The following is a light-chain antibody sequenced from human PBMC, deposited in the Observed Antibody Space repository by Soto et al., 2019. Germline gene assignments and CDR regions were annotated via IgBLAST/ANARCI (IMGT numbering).Light chain of an antibody. CDR1: QSVSTN. J-gene: IGKJ1*01. CDR3: QQDNNWPRA. Sequence: IVMTQSPATLSVYPGKRATLSCRASQSVSTNSSWYRHIPCQAPRLLIYGVSTRATGIPARFSGRGSESEFTLTISGLQSEDLALYYCQQDNNWPRAFGQGAKVDIK. CDR2: GVS. V-gene: IGKV3-15*01.